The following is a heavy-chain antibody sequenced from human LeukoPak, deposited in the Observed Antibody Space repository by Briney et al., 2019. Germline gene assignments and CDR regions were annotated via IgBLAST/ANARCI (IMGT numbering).Heavy chain of an antibody. CDR3: ARAPGWELLFSDY. CDR1: GFTFSSYW. V-gene: IGHV3-7*01. Sequence: GGSLRLSCAASGFTFSSYWMSWVRQAPGKGLEWVANIKQDGSEKYYVDSVKGRFTISRDNGKNSLYLQMNSLRAEDTAVYYCARAPGWELLFSDYWGQGTLVTVSS. D-gene: IGHD1-26*01. CDR2: IKQDGSEK. J-gene: IGHJ4*02.